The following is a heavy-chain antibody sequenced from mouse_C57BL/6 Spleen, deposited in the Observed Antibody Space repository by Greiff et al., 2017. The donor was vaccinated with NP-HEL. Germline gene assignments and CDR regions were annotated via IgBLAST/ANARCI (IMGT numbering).Heavy chain of an antibody. V-gene: IGHV5-17*01. J-gene: IGHJ4*01. D-gene: IGHD1-1*01. Sequence: EVKLVESGGGLVKPGGSLTLSCAASGFTFSDYGMHWVRQAPEKGLEWVAYISSGSSTIYYADTVKGRFTISRDNAKNTLFLQMTSLRSEDTAMYYCAGENYYGSSYEAMDYWGQGTSVTVSS. CDR2: ISSGSSTI. CDR1: GFTFSDYG. CDR3: AGENYYGSSYEAMDY.